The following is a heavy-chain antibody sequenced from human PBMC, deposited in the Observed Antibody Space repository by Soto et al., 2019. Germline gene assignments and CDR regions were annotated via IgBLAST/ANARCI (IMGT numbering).Heavy chain of an antibody. V-gene: IGHV1-46*01. CDR2: INPSGGST. J-gene: IGHJ4*02. Sequence: GASVKVSCKASGYTFTSYYMHWVRQAPGQGLEWMGIINPSGGSTSYAQKFQGRVTMTRDTSTSTVYMELSSLRSEDTAVYYCARDKEQWLVLGSYFDYWGQGTLVTVSS. CDR3: ARDKEQWLVLGSYFDY. CDR1: GYTFTSYY. D-gene: IGHD6-19*01.